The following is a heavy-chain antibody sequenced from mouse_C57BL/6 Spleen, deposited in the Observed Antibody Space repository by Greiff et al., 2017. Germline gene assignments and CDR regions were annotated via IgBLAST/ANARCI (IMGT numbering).Heavy chain of an antibody. J-gene: IGHJ3*01. CDR3: ARREVYDYDSAWFAY. D-gene: IGHD2-4*01. CDR2: ILPGSGST. V-gene: IGHV1-9*01. CDR1: GYTFTGYW. Sequence: QVQLKESGAELMKPGASVKLSCKATGYTFTGYWIEWVKQRPGHGLEWIGEILPGSGSTNYNEKFKGKATFTADTSSNTAYMQPSSLTTEDSAIYYCARREVYDYDSAWFAYWGQGTLVTVSA.